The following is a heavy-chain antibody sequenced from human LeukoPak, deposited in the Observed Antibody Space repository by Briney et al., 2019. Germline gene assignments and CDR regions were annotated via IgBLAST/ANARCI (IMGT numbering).Heavy chain of an antibody. CDR2: IDGSGDNR. D-gene: IGHD2-2*01. J-gene: IGHJ4*02. CDR3: AKVQMSTGWTFDF. Sequence: GGSLRLSCAASGFTFKSYAMSWVRQAPGKGLEWVSSIDGSGDNRYYADSVKGRFTISRDNSGNTLYLQLRGLGAEDTATYHCAKVQMSTGWTFDFWGQGSLVTVSS. CDR1: GFTFKSYA. V-gene: IGHV3-23*01.